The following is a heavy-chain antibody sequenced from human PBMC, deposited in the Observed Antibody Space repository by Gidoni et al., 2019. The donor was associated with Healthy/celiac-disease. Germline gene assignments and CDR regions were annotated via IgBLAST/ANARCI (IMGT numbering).Heavy chain of an antibody. D-gene: IGHD5-18*01. V-gene: IGHV3-49*03. CDR1: GFTFVVYA. Sequence: EVQLVESGGGLVQPGRSLRLPCTASGFTFVVYAMSWFRPAPGKGLEWVGFIRSKAYGGTTEYAASVKGRFTISRDDSKSIAYLQMNSLKTEDTAVYYCTRGRIQLWENWFDPWGQGTLVTVSS. CDR2: IRSKAYGGTT. CDR3: TRGRIQLWENWFDP. J-gene: IGHJ5*02.